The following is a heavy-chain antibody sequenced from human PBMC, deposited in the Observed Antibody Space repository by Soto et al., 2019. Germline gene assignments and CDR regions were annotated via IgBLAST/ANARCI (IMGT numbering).Heavy chain of an antibody. Sequence: QLQLQESGPGLVKPSETLSLTCTVSGGSTSSSTYYWAWIRQPPGKGLEWIGSVYYSGSTYYNPSLKSRVTMSVDTSKNQFSLNLNSVTAADTAVYFCARLNKQWVSREPFYYWGQGTLVTVSS. J-gene: IGHJ4*02. CDR1: GGSTSSSTYY. CDR2: VYYSGST. CDR3: ARLNKQWVSREPFYY. D-gene: IGHD6-19*01. V-gene: IGHV4-39*01.